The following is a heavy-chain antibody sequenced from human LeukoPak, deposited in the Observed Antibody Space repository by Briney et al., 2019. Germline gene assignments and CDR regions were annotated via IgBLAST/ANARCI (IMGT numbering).Heavy chain of an antibody. V-gene: IGHV3-7*01. J-gene: IGHJ4*02. D-gene: IGHD3-22*01. Sequence: GGSLRLSCVASGFSFSGYWMSWVRLAPGKGLEWVANIKQDGSDKYYVGSVKGRFTISRDNAKSSLYLQMNSVRVEDTAVYYCARATGERCDSSGNGGVYFDYWGQGTLVTVSS. CDR1: GFSFSGYW. CDR2: IKQDGSDK. CDR3: ARATGERCDSSGNGGVYFDY.